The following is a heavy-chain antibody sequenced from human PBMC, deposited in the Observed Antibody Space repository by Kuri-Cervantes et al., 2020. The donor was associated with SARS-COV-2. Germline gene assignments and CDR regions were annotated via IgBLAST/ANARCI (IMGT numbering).Heavy chain of an antibody. Sequence: SVKVSCKASGGTFNSAIISWVRQAPGQGLEWMGGIMPALGMPNYAQKFRGRVTVTADTSTTTAYLELSGLKSKDTALYYCASDGVSGSLSLDFWGQGTLVTVSS. D-gene: IGHD6-19*01. J-gene: IGHJ4*02. CDR2: IMPALGMP. CDR3: ASDGVSGSLSLDF. V-gene: IGHV1-69*10. CDR1: GGTFNSAI.